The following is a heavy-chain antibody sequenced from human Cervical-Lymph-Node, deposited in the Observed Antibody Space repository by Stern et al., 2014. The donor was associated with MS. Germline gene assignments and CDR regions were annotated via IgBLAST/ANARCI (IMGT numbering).Heavy chain of an antibody. CDR1: GYTFTSYD. J-gene: IGHJ4*02. Sequence: QVQLGQSGAEVKKPGASVTVSCKTSGYTFTSYDIQWVRQAPGQGLEWVGWMHPNSGYTGSAQKFQGRVTMTSNASISSAYMELSTLRSEDTAVYYCARLSEKKRIVVVTAVEPGFDYWGQGTLVTVSS. V-gene: IGHV1-8*01. CDR3: ARLSEKKRIVVVTAVEPGFDY. CDR2: MHPNSGYT. D-gene: IGHD2-21*02.